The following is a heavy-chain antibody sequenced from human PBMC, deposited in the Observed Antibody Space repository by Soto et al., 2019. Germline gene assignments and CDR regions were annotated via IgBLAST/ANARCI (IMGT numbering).Heavy chain of an antibody. CDR2: IYHSGST. CDR3: ASYPIAVAGYSDAFDI. Sequence: QVQLQESGPGLVKPSGTLSLTCAVSGGSISSSNWWSWVRQPPGKGLEWIGEIYHSGSTNYNPSLKSRVPISVDKSKNQCPLKLSSVTAADTAVYYCASYPIAVAGYSDAFDIWGQGTMVTVSS. D-gene: IGHD6-19*01. CDR1: GGSISSSNW. V-gene: IGHV4-4*02. J-gene: IGHJ3*02.